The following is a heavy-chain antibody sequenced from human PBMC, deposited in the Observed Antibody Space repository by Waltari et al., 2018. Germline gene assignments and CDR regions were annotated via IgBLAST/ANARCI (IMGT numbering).Heavy chain of an antibody. CDR1: GGSISSSSYY. D-gene: IGHD3-10*01. CDR3: ARGHRVTMVRGVALYYYYGMDV. CDR2: IYYSGST. V-gene: IGHV4-39*01. J-gene: IGHJ6*02. Sequence: QLQLQESGPGLVKPSETLSLTCTVSGGSISSSSYYWGWIRQPPGKGLEWIGSIYYSGSTYYNPALKSRVTISVDTSKNQFSLKLSSVTAADTAVYYCARGHRVTMVRGVALYYYYGMDVWGQGTTVTVSS.